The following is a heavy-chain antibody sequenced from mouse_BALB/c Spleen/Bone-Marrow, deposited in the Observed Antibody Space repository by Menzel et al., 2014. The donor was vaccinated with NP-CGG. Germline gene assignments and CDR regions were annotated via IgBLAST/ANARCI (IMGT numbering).Heavy chain of an antibody. Sequence: VHLVESGPGLVAPSQNLSITCTVSGFSLSRYNIHWIRQPPGKGLEWLGMIWGGGGTDHNSALKSRLRISKDNSKSQIFLKINSLQIDDTAVYYCARKDGGYYVMDYWGQGTSVTVSS. V-gene: IGHV2-6-4*01. D-gene: IGHD2-3*01. CDR3: ARKDGGYYVMDY. CDR2: IWGGGGT. J-gene: IGHJ4*01. CDR1: GFSLSRYN.